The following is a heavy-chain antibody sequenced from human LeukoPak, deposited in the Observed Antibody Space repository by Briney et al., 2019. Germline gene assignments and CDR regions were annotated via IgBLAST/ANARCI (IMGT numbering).Heavy chain of an antibody. D-gene: IGHD3-10*01. CDR3: AREGFGEANFDF. J-gene: IGHJ4*02. CDR1: GGSMNDYS. V-gene: IGHV4-4*07. CDR2: MYTRGNS. Sequence: SSETLSLTCTVSGGSMNDYSWSWIRQSAGNGLEWIGRMYTRGNSHYNPSLTSRVTISIDGSKNQFSLKLRSVTAADTAVYYCAREGFGEANFDFWGQGTRVTVSS.